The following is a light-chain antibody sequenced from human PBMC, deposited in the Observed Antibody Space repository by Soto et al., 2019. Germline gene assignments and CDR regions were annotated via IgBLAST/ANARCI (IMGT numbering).Light chain of an antibody. CDR1: QSVSSY. Sequence: DIQMTQSPSSLSASVGDRVTITCRASQSVSSYLNWYQHKPGNAPKLLIFAASSFQSGVPSRFSGSGSGTEFTLTISSLQPEDFATYYCQQSYSTPYTFGQGTKLEIK. CDR3: QQSYSTPYT. J-gene: IGKJ2*01. CDR2: AAS. V-gene: IGKV1-39*01.